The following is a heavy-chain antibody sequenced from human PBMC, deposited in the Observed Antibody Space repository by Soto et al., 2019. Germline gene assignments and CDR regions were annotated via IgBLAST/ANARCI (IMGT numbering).Heavy chain of an antibody. V-gene: IGHV3-30-3*01. CDR2: ISYDGSYK. CDR1: GFTFSRYD. CDR3: ARVYGSSAPKGSYGRDV. J-gene: IGHJ6*02. D-gene: IGHD6-6*01. Sequence: QVQLVESGGGVVQPGRSLRLSCAASGFTFSRYDMHWVRQAPGKGLEWVAVISYDGSYKYYTDPVKGRFTISRDNSKNTLYLQVNSLRVDDTAVYYCARVYGSSAPKGSYGRDVWGQGTTVTVS.